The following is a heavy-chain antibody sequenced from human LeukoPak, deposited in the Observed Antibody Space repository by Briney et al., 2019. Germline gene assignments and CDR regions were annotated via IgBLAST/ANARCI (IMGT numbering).Heavy chain of an antibody. J-gene: IGHJ3*02. Sequence: SETLSLTCAVSGGSTSSGAYSWSWIRQPPGKGLEWIGHISSIGTTYYNPSLRSRVTMSVDTSKNQFSLTLSSVTSADTAVDYCARESRVSTLRAFDIWGQGTMVIVSS. CDR1: GGSTSSGAYS. V-gene: IGHV4-30-4*07. D-gene: IGHD5/OR15-5a*01. CDR3: ARESRVSTLRAFDI. CDR2: ISSIGTT.